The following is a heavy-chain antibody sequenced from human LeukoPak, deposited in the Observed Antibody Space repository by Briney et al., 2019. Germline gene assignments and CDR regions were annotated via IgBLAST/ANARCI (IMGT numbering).Heavy chain of an antibody. CDR3: AELGITMIGGV. J-gene: IGHJ6*04. Sequence: SGGSPRLSCAASGFTFSSYWMHWVRQAPGKGLVWVSCINSDGSSTSYADSVKGRFTISRDNAKNTLYLQMNSLRAEDTAVYYCAELGITMIGGVWGKGTTVTISS. V-gene: IGHV3-74*01. CDR2: INSDGSST. D-gene: IGHD3-10*02. CDR1: GFTFSSYW.